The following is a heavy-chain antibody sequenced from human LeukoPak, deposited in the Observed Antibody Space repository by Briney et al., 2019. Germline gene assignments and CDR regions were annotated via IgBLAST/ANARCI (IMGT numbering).Heavy chain of an antibody. V-gene: IGHV3-30-3*01. CDR2: ISYDGSNK. J-gene: IGHJ3*02. D-gene: IGHD5-18*01. CDR1: GFTLSSYA. Sequence: PGGSLRLSCAASGFTLSSYAMHWVRQAPGKGLEWVAVISYDGSNKYYADSVKGRFTISRDNSKNTLYLQMNSLRAEDTAVYYCARIYSYGLDAFDIWGQGTMVTVSS. CDR3: ARIYSYGLDAFDI.